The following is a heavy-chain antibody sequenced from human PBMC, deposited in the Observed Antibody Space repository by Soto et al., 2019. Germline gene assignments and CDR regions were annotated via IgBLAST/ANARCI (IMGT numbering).Heavy chain of an antibody. CDR2: IIPIFGTA. V-gene: IGHV1-69*13. CDR1: GGTFSSYA. Sequence: SVKVSCKASGGTFSSYAISWVRQAPGQGLEWMGGIIPIFGTANYAQKFQGRVTITADESTSTAYMELSSLRSEDTAVYYCARDQRLYYDSSGYYRPYYYGMDGWGQGTTIAVSS. CDR3: ARDQRLYYDSSGYYRPYYYGMDG. D-gene: IGHD3-22*01. J-gene: IGHJ6*02.